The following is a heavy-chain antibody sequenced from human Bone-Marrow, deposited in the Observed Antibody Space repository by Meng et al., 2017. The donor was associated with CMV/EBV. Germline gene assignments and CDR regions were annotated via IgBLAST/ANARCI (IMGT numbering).Heavy chain of an antibody. V-gene: IGHV1-69*04. CDR3: AREGTIFGVVIRRGDWFDP. Sequence: FVSYTISCARPAPGPGLEWMGRLIPILGIANYAQKFPGRVTIPADKSTSTAYMELSSPRSEDTAVYYCAREGTIFGVVIRRGDWFDPWGQGTLVTVSS. CDR1: FVSYT. J-gene: IGHJ5*02. D-gene: IGHD3-3*01. CDR2: LIPILGIA.